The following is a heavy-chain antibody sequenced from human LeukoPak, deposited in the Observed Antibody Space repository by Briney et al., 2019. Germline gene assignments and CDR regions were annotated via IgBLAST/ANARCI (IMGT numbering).Heavy chain of an antibody. CDR2: ISSSSTTI. D-gene: IGHD3-22*01. V-gene: IGHV3-48*01. CDR3: ARDEYYDSSGYTS. J-gene: IGHJ4*02. CDR1: GFTFSSYS. Sequence: PGGSPRLSCAASGFTFSSYSMTWVRQAPGKGLEWLSYISSSSTTIYYADSVKGRFTISRDNAKNSLYLQMNSLRAEDTALYYCARDEYYDSSGYTSWGQGTLVTVSS.